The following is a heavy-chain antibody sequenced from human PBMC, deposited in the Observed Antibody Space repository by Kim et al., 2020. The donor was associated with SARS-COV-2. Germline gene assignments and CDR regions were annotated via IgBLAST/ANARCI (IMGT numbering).Heavy chain of an antibody. D-gene: IGHD2-15*01. V-gene: IGHV7-4-1*02. Sequence: ASVKVSCKASGYSFSTHAINWVRQAPGQGLEWMGWINANTGTPMYAQGFTGRFVFSLDTFVGTAYLQISNLKAEDTAVYYCARDVRSGDFIDYWGQVTLITVSS. J-gene: IGHJ4*02. CDR2: INANTGTP. CDR3: ARDVRSGDFIDY. CDR1: GYSFSTHA.